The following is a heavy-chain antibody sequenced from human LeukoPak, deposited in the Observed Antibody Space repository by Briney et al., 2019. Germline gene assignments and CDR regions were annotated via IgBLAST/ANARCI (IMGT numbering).Heavy chain of an antibody. Sequence: ASVKVSCKVSGDTLTELSMHWVRQAPGKGVEWMGGFDPEDGETIYAQKFQGRVTMTEDTPTDTAYMELSSLRSEDTAVYYCATVGDFWSGYYDYYYYMDVWGKGTTVTVSS. V-gene: IGHV1-24*01. J-gene: IGHJ6*03. CDR2: FDPEDGET. CDR1: GDTLTELS. D-gene: IGHD3-3*01. CDR3: ATVGDFWSGYYDYYYYMDV.